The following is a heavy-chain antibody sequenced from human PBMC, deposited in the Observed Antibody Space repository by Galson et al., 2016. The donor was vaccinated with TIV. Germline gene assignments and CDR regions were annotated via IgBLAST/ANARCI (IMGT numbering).Heavy chain of an antibody. V-gene: IGHV1-69*13. CDR2: IIPGFGTV. Sequence: VKVSCKASGGTFSSFALNWVRQAPGQGLEWIGEIIPGFGTVRYAQKFQARTTITADESATTSVMELSSLTSDDTAVYYCARTSYTPMGYWGQGTLVTVSS. CDR1: GGTFSSFA. D-gene: IGHD5-18*01. J-gene: IGHJ4*01. CDR3: ARTSYTPMGY.